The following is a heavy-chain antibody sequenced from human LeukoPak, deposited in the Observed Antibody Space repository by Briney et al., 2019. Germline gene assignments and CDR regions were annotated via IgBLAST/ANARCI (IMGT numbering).Heavy chain of an antibody. Sequence: GGSLRLSCAASGFTFSSYWMTWVRQAPGKGLEWVANIKQDGSEKYYVDSVKGRFTISRDNAKNSLYLQMNSLRAEDTSVYDCARDAGRWLQFGAFDIWGQGTMVTVSS. D-gene: IGHD5-24*01. CDR3: ARDAGRWLQFGAFDI. CDR1: GFTFSSYW. CDR2: IKQDGSEK. J-gene: IGHJ3*02. V-gene: IGHV3-7*01.